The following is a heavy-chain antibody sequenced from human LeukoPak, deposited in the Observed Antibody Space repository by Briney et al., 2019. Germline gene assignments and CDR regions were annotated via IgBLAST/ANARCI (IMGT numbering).Heavy chain of an antibody. D-gene: IGHD5-24*01. Sequence: PSETLSLTCTVSDGSIGTYYWSWIRQPPGKGLEWIGYLYYSGSNNYNPSLKSRVTISIDPSKNQFSLKLSSVTAADTAVYYCARSPRDGYNYGAFDIWGQGTMVTVSS. CDR2: LYYSGSN. V-gene: IGHV4-59*01. J-gene: IGHJ3*02. CDR3: ARSPRDGYNYGAFDI. CDR1: DGSIGTYY.